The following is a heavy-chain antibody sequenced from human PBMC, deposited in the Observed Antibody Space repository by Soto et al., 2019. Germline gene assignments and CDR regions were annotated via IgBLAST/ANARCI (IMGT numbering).Heavy chain of an antibody. J-gene: IGHJ5*02. D-gene: IGHD3-10*01. CDR1: GGTFSSHA. Sequence: QVQLVQSGPEVKKPGSSVKVSCKVSGGTFSSHAINWLRQAPGQGLEWMGVIIPVTDTPNNAEKFQGRVTITADKSTTTVYMEPRSLTFDATAVYCCARGNKGPGHYGPGSQGWYGPWGQGTLVTVSS. CDR3: ARGNKGPGHYGPGSQGWYGP. V-gene: IGHV1-69*06. CDR2: IIPVTDTP.